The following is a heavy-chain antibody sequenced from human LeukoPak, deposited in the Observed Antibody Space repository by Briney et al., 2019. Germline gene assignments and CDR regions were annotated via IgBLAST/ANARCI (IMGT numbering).Heavy chain of an antibody. V-gene: IGHV3-21*01. CDR2: ISSSSSYI. CDR3: ARDRSNRLAVAGTSAFDY. D-gene: IGHD6-19*01. Sequence: GGSLRLSCAASGFTFSSYSMNWVRQAPGKGLEWVSSISSSSSYIYYADSVKGRFTISRDNAKNSLYLQMNSLRAEDTAVYYCARDRSNRLAVAGTSAFDYWGQGTLVTVSS. J-gene: IGHJ4*02. CDR1: GFTFSSYS.